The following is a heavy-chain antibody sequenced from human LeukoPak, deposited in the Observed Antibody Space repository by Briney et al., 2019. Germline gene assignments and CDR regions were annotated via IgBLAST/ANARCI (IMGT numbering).Heavy chain of an antibody. V-gene: IGHV3-74*03. CDR3: ARDKKSGESSEIDY. Sequence: GGSLRLSCAASGFTFSSYAMSWVRQAQGKGLEWVSRINRDGTITKYADSVKGRFTVSRDNAKNTLNLQMNSLRAEDTAVYYCARDKKSGESSEIDYWGQGTLVTVSS. J-gene: IGHJ4*02. CDR1: GFTFSSYA. CDR2: INRDGTIT. D-gene: IGHD3-10*01.